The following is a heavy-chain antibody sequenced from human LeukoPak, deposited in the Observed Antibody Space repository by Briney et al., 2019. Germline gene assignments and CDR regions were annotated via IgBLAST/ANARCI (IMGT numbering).Heavy chain of an antibody. D-gene: IGHD6-13*01. J-gene: IGHJ3*02. Sequence: GESLKITCKGSGYSFTSYWIGWVRQMPGKGLEWMEMIYPGDSDTRYSPSFQGQVTSSADKSISTAYLQWSSLKASDTAMYYCAGFIAAADYDAFDMWGQGTMVTVSS. CDR2: IYPGDSDT. CDR1: GYSFTSYW. V-gene: IGHV5-51*01. CDR3: AGFIAAADYDAFDM.